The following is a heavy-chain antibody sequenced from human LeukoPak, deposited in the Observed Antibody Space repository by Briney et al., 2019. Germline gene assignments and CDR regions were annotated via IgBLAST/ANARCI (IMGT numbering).Heavy chain of an antibody. D-gene: IGHD3-22*01. CDR1: GGSFSGYY. Sequence: SETLSLTCAVYGGSFSGYYWSWIRQPPGKGLEWIGEINHSGSTNYNPSLKSRVTISVDTSKNQFSLKLSSVTAADTAVYYCAKEHSSGYLANPDDAFDIWGQGTMVTVSS. V-gene: IGHV4-34*01. J-gene: IGHJ3*02. CDR3: AKEHSSGYLANPDDAFDI. CDR2: INHSGST.